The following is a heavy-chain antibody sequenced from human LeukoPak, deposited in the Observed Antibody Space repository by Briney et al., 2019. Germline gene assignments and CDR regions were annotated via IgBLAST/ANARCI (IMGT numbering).Heavy chain of an antibody. D-gene: IGHD6-13*01. CDR2: ISGSGGST. J-gene: IGHJ4*02. V-gene: IGHV3-23*01. CDR3: AKDRVAAADLYYFDY. CDR1: GFTFSSYA. Sequence: GGSLRLSCAASGFTFSSYAMSWVRQAPGKGLEWVSAISGSGGSTYYADSVKGRFTISRDNSKNTLYPQMNSLRAEDTAVYYCAKDRVAAADLYYFDYWGQGTLVTVSS.